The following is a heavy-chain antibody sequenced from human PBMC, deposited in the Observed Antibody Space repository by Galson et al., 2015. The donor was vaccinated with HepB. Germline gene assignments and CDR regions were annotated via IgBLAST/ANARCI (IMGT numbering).Heavy chain of an antibody. J-gene: IGHJ4*02. CDR2: ISGSGGST. CDR1: GFTFSSYA. Sequence: SLRLSCAASGFTFSSYAMSWVRQAPGKGLEWVSAISGSGGSTYYADSVKGRFTISRDNSKNTLYLQMNSLRAEDTAVYYCAKDGRPAYYDSSGPYHGGFDYWGQGTLVTVSS. D-gene: IGHD3-22*01. CDR3: AKDGRPAYYDSSGPYHGGFDY. V-gene: IGHV3-23*01.